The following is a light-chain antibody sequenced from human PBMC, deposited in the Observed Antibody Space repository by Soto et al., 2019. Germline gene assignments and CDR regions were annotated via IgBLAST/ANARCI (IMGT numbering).Light chain of an antibody. Sequence: QSALTQPASVSGSPGQSITISCTGISSDIGDYNYVSWYQQHPSKAPKLMIYDVSNRPSGVSYRFSGSQSGNTASLTISGLQAEDEADYYCSSYATSRTDYVFGTGTKLTVL. CDR3: SSYATSRTDYV. CDR1: SSDIGDYNY. J-gene: IGLJ1*01. V-gene: IGLV2-14*01. CDR2: DVS.